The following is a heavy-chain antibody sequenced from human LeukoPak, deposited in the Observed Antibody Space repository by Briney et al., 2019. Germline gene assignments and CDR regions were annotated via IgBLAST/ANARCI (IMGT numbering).Heavy chain of an antibody. CDR2: INPSGGST. J-gene: IGHJ4*02. CDR1: GYTFTSYY. CDR3: ATGQQLGVFDY. D-gene: IGHD6-13*01. Sequence: ASVKVSCKASGYTFTSYYMHWVRQAPGQGLEWMRIINPSGGSTSYAQKFQGRVTMTEDTSTDTAYMELSSLRSEDTAVYYCATGQQLGVFDYWGQGTLVTVSS. V-gene: IGHV1-46*01.